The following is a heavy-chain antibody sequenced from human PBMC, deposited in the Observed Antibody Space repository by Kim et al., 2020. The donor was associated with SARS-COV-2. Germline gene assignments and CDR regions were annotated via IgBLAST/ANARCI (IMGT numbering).Heavy chain of an antibody. J-gene: IGHJ4*02. CDR2: ISSYNGNT. CDR3: GAHIGGHGGKDDFDY. Sequence: ASVKVSCKVSGYTLPTYGIGWVRQAPGQGLEWMAWISSYNGNTNIAQNFRDRVTLTTESSTRTTYMELRSLTSDDTAVYYCGAHIGGHGGKDDFDYWGQGTLVTVSS. CDR1: GYTLPTYG. D-gene: IGHD5-12*01. V-gene: IGHV1-18*01.